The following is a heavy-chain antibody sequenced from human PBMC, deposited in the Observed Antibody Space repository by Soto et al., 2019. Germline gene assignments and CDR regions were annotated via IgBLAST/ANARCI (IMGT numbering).Heavy chain of an antibody. CDR1: GFTFSSYW. Sequence: GGSLRLSCAASGFTFSSYWMSWVRQAPGKGLEWVANIKQDGSEKYYVDSVKGRFTISRDNAKNSLYLQMNSLRAEDTAVYYCARDGMVRGVSVTGYYYYMDVWGKGTTVTVSS. V-gene: IGHV3-7*01. CDR2: IKQDGSEK. D-gene: IGHD3-10*01. CDR3: ARDGMVRGVSVTGYYYYMDV. J-gene: IGHJ6*03.